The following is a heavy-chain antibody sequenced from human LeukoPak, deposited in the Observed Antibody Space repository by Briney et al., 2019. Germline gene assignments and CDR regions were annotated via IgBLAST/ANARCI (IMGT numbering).Heavy chain of an antibody. CDR2: IYYSGCT. V-gene: IGHV4-59*01. Sequence: SETLSLTCTVSGGSISSYYWSWIRQPPGKGPEWIGYIYYSGCTNYNPSLKSRVTISVDTSKNQFSLKLSSVTAADTAVYYCARIPAGCSSTSCYATDAFDIWGQGTMVTVSS. CDR3: ARIPAGCSSTSCYATDAFDI. D-gene: IGHD2-2*01. CDR1: GGSISSYY. J-gene: IGHJ3*02.